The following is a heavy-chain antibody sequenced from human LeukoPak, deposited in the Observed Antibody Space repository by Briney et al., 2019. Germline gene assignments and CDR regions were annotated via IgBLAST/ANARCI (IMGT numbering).Heavy chain of an antibody. Sequence: SKTLSLTCTVSGYSISNGCYWGWIRQPPGKGLEWVGSIYHRGSTYYNPSLRSRVTISLDRSKKKFSLKLTSVTAADTAVYFCARGAEYYAIWRGYAGYSDYWGQGISVTVSS. D-gene: IGHD3-3*01. J-gene: IGHJ4*02. V-gene: IGHV4-38-2*02. CDR1: GYSISNGCY. CDR2: IYHRGST. CDR3: ARGAEYYAIWRGYAGYSDY.